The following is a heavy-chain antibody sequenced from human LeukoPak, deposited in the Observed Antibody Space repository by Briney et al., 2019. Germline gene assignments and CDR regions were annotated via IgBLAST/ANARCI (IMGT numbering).Heavy chain of an antibody. J-gene: IGHJ6*03. CDR2: ITGGGDTT. CDR3: AKDIRYYYYMDV. CDR1: GFTFSSYA. V-gene: IGHV3-23*01. Sequence: GGSLRLSCAASGFTFSSYAMTWVRQAPGKGLEWVSAITGGGDTTYYADSVKGRFTISRDNSKNTLYLQMNNLRAEDTAIYYCAKDIRYYYYMDVWGKGTTVTISS.